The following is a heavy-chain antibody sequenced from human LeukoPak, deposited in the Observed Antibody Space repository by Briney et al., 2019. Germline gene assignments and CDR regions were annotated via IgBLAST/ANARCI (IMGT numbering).Heavy chain of an antibody. Sequence: GRSLRLSCAASGFTFSSYAMHWVRQAPGKGLEWVAVISYDGSNKYYADSVKGRFTISRDNSKNTLYLQMNSLRVEDTAVYYCARDPRITMIVVANNWFDPWGQGTLVTVSS. CDR3: ARDPRITMIVVANNWFDP. J-gene: IGHJ5*02. D-gene: IGHD3-22*01. CDR2: ISYDGSNK. CDR1: GFTFSSYA. V-gene: IGHV3-30-3*01.